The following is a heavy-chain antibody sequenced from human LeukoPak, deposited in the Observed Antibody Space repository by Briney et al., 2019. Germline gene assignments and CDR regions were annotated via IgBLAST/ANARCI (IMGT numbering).Heavy chain of an antibody. CDR1: GGSISSYY. J-gene: IGHJ5*02. Sequence: PSETLSLTCTVSGGSISSYYWSWIRQPPGKGLEWIGYIYYSGSTNYNPSLKSRVTISVDTSKNQFSLKLSSVTAADTAVYYCARWGAGIAAAPTGNWFDPWGQGTLVTVSS. V-gene: IGHV4-59*01. CDR2: IYYSGST. D-gene: IGHD6-13*01. CDR3: ARWGAGIAAAPTGNWFDP.